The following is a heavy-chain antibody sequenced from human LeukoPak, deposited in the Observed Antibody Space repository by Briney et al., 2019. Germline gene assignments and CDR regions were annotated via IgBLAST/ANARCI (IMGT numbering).Heavy chain of an antibody. CDR3: ARDNFGWYERGGHYFDY. CDR1: GFTFSSYE. J-gene: IGHJ4*02. Sequence: PWGSLRLSCAASGFTFSSYEMNWVRQAPGKGLEWVSYISSSGSTIYYADSMKGRFTISRDNAKNSLYLQMNSLRAEDTAVYYCARDNFGWYERGGHYFDYWGQGALVTVSS. V-gene: IGHV3-48*03. D-gene: IGHD6-19*01. CDR2: ISSSGSTI.